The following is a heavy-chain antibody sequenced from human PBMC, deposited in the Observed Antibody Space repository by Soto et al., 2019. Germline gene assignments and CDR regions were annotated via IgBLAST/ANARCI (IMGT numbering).Heavy chain of an antibody. J-gene: IGHJ4*02. Sequence: AGGSLRLSCAASGFTFRTYAMHWVRQAPGKGLEWVATISYDGNNEYYGDSVKGRFTVSRDDSKNTLYLQLNSLRMEDTAMYYCARVHYYDTSGPLLWGQGTQVTVSS. CDR1: GFTFRTYA. V-gene: IGHV3-30-3*01. CDR2: ISYDGNNE. CDR3: ARVHYYDTSGPLL. D-gene: IGHD3-22*01.